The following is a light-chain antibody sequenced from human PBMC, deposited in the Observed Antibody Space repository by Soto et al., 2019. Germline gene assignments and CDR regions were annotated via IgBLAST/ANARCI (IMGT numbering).Light chain of an antibody. J-gene: IGKJ5*01. CDR2: DAS. CDR3: QQYNSLPIT. CDR1: QDIANC. V-gene: IGKV1-33*01. Sequence: DIQMTQSPSSLSASVGDRVTITCQASQDIANCLNWYQQKPGKAPKLLIYDASNLEPGVPSRFTGSGSGTDFTFTITSLQAEDIAVYYCQQYNSLPITFGQGTRL.